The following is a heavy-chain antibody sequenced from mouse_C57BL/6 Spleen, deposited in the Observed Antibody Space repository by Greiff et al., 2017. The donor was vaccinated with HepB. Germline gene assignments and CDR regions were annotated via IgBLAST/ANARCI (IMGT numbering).Heavy chain of an antibody. V-gene: IGHV1-15*01. Sequence: VQLQESGAELVRPGASVTLSCKASGYTFTDYEMHWVKQTPVHGLEWIGAIDPETGGTAYNQKFKGKAILTADKASSTAYMELRSLTSEDSAVYYGTRPVVSYYFDYWGQGTTLTVSS. J-gene: IGHJ2*01. CDR3: TRPVVSYYFDY. D-gene: IGHD1-1*01. CDR2: IDPETGGT. CDR1: GYTFTDYE.